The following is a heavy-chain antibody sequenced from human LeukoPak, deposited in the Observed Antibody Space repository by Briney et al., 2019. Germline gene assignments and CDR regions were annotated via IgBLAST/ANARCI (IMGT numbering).Heavy chain of an antibody. J-gene: IGHJ4*02. CDR3: ARGTGTTAYFDY. Sequence: SGGSLRLSCAASGFTFNTYSVNWVRQAPGKGLEWVSSISSGSSYIFYADSMKGRFTISRDNAKNSLYLQVNSLRAEDTAVYYCARGTGTTAYFDYWGQGTLVTVSS. D-gene: IGHD1-1*01. CDR1: GFTFNTYS. CDR2: ISSGSSYI. V-gene: IGHV3-21*01.